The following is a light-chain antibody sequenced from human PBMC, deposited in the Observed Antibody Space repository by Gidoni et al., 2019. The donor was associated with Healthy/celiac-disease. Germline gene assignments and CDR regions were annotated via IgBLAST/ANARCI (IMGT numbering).Light chain of an antibody. V-gene: IGKV4-1*01. CDR1: QSVLYSSNNKNY. J-gene: IGKJ2*01. CDR2: WAS. Sequence: DIVMTQSPDSLAVSLGERATINCKSSQSVLYSSNNKNYLAWYQQNPGQPPKLLIYWASTRESGVPDRFSGSGSGTDFTLPISSLQAEDVAVYYCQQYYSTPYTFGQGTKLEIK. CDR3: QQYYSTPYT.